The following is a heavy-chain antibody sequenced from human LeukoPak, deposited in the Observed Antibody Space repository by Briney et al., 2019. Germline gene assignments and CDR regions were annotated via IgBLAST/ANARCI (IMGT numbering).Heavy chain of an antibody. J-gene: IGHJ1*01. Sequence: SETLTLTCTVSGDSTIGYNWIWIRQPPGKGLEWIGYIYYSGSTNYNPSLKSRVTISVDTSKNQFSLKLSSVTAADTAVYYCVGIVITAPSLRHLGEDTQVSVSS. CDR2: IYYSGST. CDR1: GDSTIGYN. CDR3: VGIVITAPSLRH. D-gene: IGHD3-22*01. V-gene: IGHV4-59*08.